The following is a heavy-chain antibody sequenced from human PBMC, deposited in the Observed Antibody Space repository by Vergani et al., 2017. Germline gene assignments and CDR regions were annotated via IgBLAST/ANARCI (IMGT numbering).Heavy chain of an antibody. CDR3: TTGIAAAGTWYYYYYYMDV. Sequence: EVQLVESGGGLVKPGGSLRLSCAASGFTFSNAWMSWVRQAPGKGLEWVGRIKSKTDGGTTDYAAPVKGRFTISRDDSKNTLYLQMNSLKTEDKAVYYCTTGIAAAGTWYYYYYYMDVWGKGTTVTVSS. J-gene: IGHJ6*03. D-gene: IGHD6-13*01. V-gene: IGHV3-15*01. CDR2: IKSKTDGGTT. CDR1: GFTFSNAW.